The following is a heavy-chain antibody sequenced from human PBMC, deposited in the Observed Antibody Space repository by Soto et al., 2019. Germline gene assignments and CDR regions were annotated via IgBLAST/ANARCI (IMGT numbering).Heavy chain of an antibody. Sequence: QLQLQESGPGLVKPSETLSLTCSVSGGSISSNSDYWGWIRQPPGKGLEWIGSINYSGNTYYNPSLKSRVTVSVDTSKNQFSLKLRSVTAADTALYYCARHPQLDYWGQGTLVTVSS. CDR2: INYSGNT. V-gene: IGHV4-39*01. CDR3: ARHPQLDY. J-gene: IGHJ4*02. CDR1: GGSISSNSDY.